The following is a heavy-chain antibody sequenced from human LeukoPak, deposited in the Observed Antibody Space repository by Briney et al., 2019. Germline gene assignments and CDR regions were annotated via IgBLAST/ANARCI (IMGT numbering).Heavy chain of an antibody. V-gene: IGHV4-39*07. CDR2: IYYSVTT. J-gene: IGHJ4*02. CDR3: ARDRLRWPKTDY. Sequence: SETLSLTCTVSGGSISSSDYYWGWIRQPPGKGLEWIGSIYYSVTTYYNPSLKSRVTISVDTSKNQFSLKLNSVTAADTAVYYCARDRLRWPKTDYWGQGTLVTVSS. D-gene: IGHD4-23*01. CDR1: GGSISSSDYY.